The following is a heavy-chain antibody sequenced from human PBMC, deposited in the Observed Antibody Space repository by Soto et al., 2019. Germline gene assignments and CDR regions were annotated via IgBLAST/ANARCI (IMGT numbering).Heavy chain of an antibody. CDR3: ARSISGITGTTFVY. D-gene: IGHD1-7*01. Sequence: ASVKVSCKASGYTFTSYGISWVRQAPGQGLEWMGWISAYNGIANYAQKFQGRVTITADKSTSTAYMELSSLRSEDTAVYYCARSISGITGTTFVYWGQGTLVTVSS. V-gene: IGHV1-18*01. CDR1: GYTFTSYG. CDR2: ISAYNGIA. J-gene: IGHJ4*02.